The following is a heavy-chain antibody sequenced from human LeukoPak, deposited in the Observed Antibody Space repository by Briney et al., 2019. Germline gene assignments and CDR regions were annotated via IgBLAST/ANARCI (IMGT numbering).Heavy chain of an antibody. V-gene: IGHV3-48*02. D-gene: IGHD4/OR15-4a*01. CDR3: ARDKNTIMVPTFDY. CDR1: GFTFSSYN. CDR2: ISSRSSTI. Sequence: GGSLRLSCAASGFTFSSYNMNWVRQAPGKGLEWVSYISSRSSTIYYADSAKGRFTISRDNAKNSLYLQMNSLRDEDTAVYYCARDKNTIMVPTFDYWGQGTLVTVSS. J-gene: IGHJ4*02.